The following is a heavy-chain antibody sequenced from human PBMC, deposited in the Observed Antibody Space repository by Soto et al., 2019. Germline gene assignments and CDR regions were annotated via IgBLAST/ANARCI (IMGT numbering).Heavy chain of an antibody. CDR2: INPSGGRT. Sequence: GASVKVSCKASGNSFTTYYMHWVRQAPGQGLEWMGIINPSGGRTTYAQKFQGRVTMTRDTSTSTFHMELSSLISEDTAVYYCAGLYHYDSSGYYDYWGQGTLVTVSS. CDR3: AGLYHYDSSGYYDY. J-gene: IGHJ4*02. V-gene: IGHV1-46*01. CDR1: GNSFTTYY. D-gene: IGHD3-22*01.